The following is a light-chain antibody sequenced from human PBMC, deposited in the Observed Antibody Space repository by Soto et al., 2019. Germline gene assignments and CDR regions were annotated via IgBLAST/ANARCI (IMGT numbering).Light chain of an antibody. V-gene: IGLV2-14*01. CDR2: EVS. J-gene: IGLJ1*01. CDR1: SSDVGNYKY. Sequence: QSPLTQPASVSGSPGQSITISCARTSSDVGNYKYVSWYQQHPGKAPKLMIYEVSNRPSGVSNRFSGSKSGNTASLTISGLQAEDETDYYCFSYTSSGTYVFGTGTKVTVL. CDR3: FSYTSSGTYV.